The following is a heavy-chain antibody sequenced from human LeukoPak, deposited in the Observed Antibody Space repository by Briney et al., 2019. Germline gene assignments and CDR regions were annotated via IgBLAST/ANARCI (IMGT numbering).Heavy chain of an antibody. J-gene: IGHJ4*02. D-gene: IGHD4-11*01. V-gene: IGHV4-59*08. Sequence: KSSETLSLTCTVSGGSISSYYWSWLRQPPGKGLEWIGYIYYSGSTNYNPSLKSRVTISVDTSKNQFSLKLSSVTAADTAVYYCARHFGMYSNYDYFDYWGQGTLVTVSS. CDR3: ARHFGMYSNYDYFDY. CDR2: IYYSGST. CDR1: GGSISSYY.